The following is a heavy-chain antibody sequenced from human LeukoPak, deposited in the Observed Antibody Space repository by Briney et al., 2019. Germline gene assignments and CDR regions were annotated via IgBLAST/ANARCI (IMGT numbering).Heavy chain of an antibody. D-gene: IGHD6-6*01. CDR3: ARLVSSSRVFDY. Sequence: GESLKISCKSYGFSFTSYWIGWVRQMPGKGLEWMGIIHPVDSHTRYSPSFQGQVSISADKSISTAYLQWSSLKASDTAMYYCARLVSSSRVFDYWGQGTLVSVSS. CDR1: GFSFTSYW. CDR2: IHPVDSHT. J-gene: IGHJ4*02. V-gene: IGHV5-51*01.